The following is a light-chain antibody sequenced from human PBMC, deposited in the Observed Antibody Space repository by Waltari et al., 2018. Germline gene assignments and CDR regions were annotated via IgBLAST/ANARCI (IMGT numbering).Light chain of an antibody. V-gene: IGLV3-1*01. CDR2: QDN. CDR3: QAWDSSTGV. Sequence: SYDLTQPPSVSVSPGQTGTITCSGDKLGDKYVSWYQQKSGQSPELVIYQDNKRPSGIPERFSGSNSGNTATLTISGTQAMDEADYYCQAWDSSTGVFGGGTKLTVL. CDR1: KLGDKY. J-gene: IGLJ3*02.